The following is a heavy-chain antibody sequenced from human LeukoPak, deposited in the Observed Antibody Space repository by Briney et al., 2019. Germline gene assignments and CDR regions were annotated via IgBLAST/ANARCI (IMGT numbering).Heavy chain of an antibody. V-gene: IGHV3-30*04. CDR1: GFTFSSYA. Sequence: GGSLRLSCAASGFTFSSYAMHWVRQAPGKGLEWVAVISYDGSNKYYADSVKGRFTISRDNSKNTLYLQMNSLRAEDTAVYYCARDRGYYGSGIFDYWGQGTLVTVSS. J-gene: IGHJ4*02. CDR3: ARDRGYYGSGIFDY. CDR2: ISYDGSNK. D-gene: IGHD3-10*01.